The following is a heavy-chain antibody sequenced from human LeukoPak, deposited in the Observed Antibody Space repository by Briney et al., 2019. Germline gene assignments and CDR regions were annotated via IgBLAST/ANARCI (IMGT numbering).Heavy chain of an antibody. CDR3: ARSGGSGYYDY. J-gene: IGHJ4*02. D-gene: IGHD3-22*01. CDR1: GFTFTSYE. CDR2: ISSSGSTI. V-gene: IGHV3-48*03. Sequence: PGGSRRLSCAPFGFTFTSYERNWVRQAPGKGLEWVSYISSSGSTIYYADSVKGQFTISRDNAKNSLYLQMNSLRAEDTAVYYCARSGGSGYYDYWGQGTLVTVSS.